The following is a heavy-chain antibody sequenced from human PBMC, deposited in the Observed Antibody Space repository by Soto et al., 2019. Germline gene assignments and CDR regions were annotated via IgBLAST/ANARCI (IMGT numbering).Heavy chain of an antibody. CDR2: ISAYNGNT. V-gene: IGHV1-18*01. CDR1: DYTFTNYG. CDR3: ARSSSGPPNDAFDI. D-gene: IGHD6-19*01. Sequence: ASVKVSCKASDYTFTNYGISWVRQAPGQGLEWMGWISAYNGNTNYAQKLQGRVTMTTDTSTSTAYMELRSLRSDDTAVYYCARSSSGPPNDAFDIWGEGTMVTVSS. J-gene: IGHJ3*02.